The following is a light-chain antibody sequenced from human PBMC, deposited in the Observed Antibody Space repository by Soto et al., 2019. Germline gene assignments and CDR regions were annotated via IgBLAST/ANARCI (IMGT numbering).Light chain of an antibody. CDR2: AAS. V-gene: IGKV1-27*01. CDR1: HGLSNY. Sequence: DIQMTQSPASLSASPEDIVTITCRSSHGLSNYFACFQQKPGKDPTLLLYAASTLQSGVPSRFSGSRSGTEFTLTISSLQHEDFASDYCLQDYGDSWTFGQGTKVDIK. CDR3: LQDYGDSWT. J-gene: IGKJ1*01.